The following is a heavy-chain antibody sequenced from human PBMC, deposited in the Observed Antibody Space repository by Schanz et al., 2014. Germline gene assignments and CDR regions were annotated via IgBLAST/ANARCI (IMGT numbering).Heavy chain of an antibody. CDR1: GYTFTSYG. J-gene: IGHJ4*02. Sequence: QVQLVQSGAEVKKPGASVKVSCKASGYTFTSYGISWVRQAPGLGLEWMGWISAYNGNTKYPQKLQGRVTMTTDTSTSTAYMELRSLRSDDTAVYYCARDAADFYDILTEEDYWGQGTLVTVSS. CDR2: ISAYNGNT. CDR3: ARDAADFYDILTEEDY. V-gene: IGHV1-18*01. D-gene: IGHD3-9*01.